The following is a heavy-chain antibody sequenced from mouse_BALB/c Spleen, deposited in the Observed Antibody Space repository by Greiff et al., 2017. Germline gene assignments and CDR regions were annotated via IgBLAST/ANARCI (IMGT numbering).Heavy chain of an antibody. J-gene: IGHJ3*01. V-gene: IGHV1-80*01. D-gene: IGHD1-1*01. CDR3: ARRGDYSLAY. CDR2: IYPGDGDT. Sequence: QVQLQQSGAELVRPGSSVKISCKASGYAFSSYWMNWVKQRPGQGLEWIGQIYPGDGDTNYNGKFKGKATLTADKSSSTAYMQLSSLTSEDSAVYFCARRGDYSLAYWGQGTLVTVAA. CDR1: GYAFSSYW.